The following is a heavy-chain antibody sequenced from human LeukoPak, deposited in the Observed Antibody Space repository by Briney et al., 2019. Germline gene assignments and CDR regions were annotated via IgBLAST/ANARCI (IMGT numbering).Heavy chain of an antibody. CDR3: AREPSGYHNT. J-gene: IGHJ4*02. Sequence: GGSLRLSCAASGFTFNNYETHWVRQAPGKGLEWVSYISSSGSTIYYADSVKGRFTISRDNAKNSLYLQMNSLRAEDTAVYYCAREPSGYHNTGGQGTLVTVSS. V-gene: IGHV3-48*03. CDR2: ISSSGSTI. D-gene: IGHD5-12*01. CDR1: GFTFNNYE.